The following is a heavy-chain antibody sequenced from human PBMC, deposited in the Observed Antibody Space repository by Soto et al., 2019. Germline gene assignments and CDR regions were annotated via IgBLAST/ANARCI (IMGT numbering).Heavy chain of an antibody. CDR1: GFTFSSYG. Sequence: HPGGSLRLSCAASGFTFSSYGMHWVRQAPGKGLEWVAVISYDGSNKYYADSVKGRFTISRDNSKNTLYLQMNSLRAEDTAVYYCAKDQSLGYCSSTSCYSRAQHYYYYGMDVWGQGTTVTVSS. CDR2: ISYDGSNK. CDR3: AKDQSLGYCSSTSCYSRAQHYYYYGMDV. D-gene: IGHD2-2*02. V-gene: IGHV3-30*18. J-gene: IGHJ6*02.